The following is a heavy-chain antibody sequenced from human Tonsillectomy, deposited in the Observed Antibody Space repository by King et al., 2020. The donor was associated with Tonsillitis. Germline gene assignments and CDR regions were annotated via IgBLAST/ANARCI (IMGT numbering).Heavy chain of an antibody. J-gene: IGHJ4*02. D-gene: IGHD2-2*01. CDR3: VRDRIPDNVHQPYLYY. CDR1: GFTFSDYY. V-gene: IGHV3-11*01. CDR2: ISSWGGTI. Sequence: VQLVESGGGLVKPGGSLRLSCAASGFTFSDYYMSWIRQAPGKGLEWVSYISSWGGTIYYADSVKGRFTISRDNAKNSLYLQMNNLRAADTAVYYCVRDRIPDNVHQPYLYYWGQGTLVTVSS.